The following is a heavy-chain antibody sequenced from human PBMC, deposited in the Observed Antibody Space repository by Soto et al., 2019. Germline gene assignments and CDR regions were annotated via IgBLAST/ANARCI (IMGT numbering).Heavy chain of an antibody. CDR3: AAVEDFWSGYYSDY. Sequence: ASVKVSCKASGFTFTSSAVQWVRQARGQRLEWIGWIVVGSGNTNYAQKFQERVTITRDMSTSTAYMELSSLRSEDTAVYYCAAVEDFWSGYYSDYWGEGTLVTVPS. D-gene: IGHD3-3*01. J-gene: IGHJ4*02. V-gene: IGHV1-58*01. CDR1: GFTFTSSA. CDR2: IVVGSGNT.